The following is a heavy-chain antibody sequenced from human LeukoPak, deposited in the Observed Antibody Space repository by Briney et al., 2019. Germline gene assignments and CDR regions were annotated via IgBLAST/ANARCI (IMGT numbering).Heavy chain of an antibody. CDR2: INEDGSDK. D-gene: IGHD3-10*01. V-gene: IGHV3-7*01. CDR1: GFTFSNYW. Sequence: GGSLRLSCEGSGFTFSNYWMSWVRQAPGKGLEWVANINEDGSDKYYADSMKGRFTISRDNTKNSLYLQVNNLRAEDTAVYYCARDEPGYGEFLLYWGQGTLVTVSS. J-gene: IGHJ4*02. CDR3: ARDEPGYGEFLLY.